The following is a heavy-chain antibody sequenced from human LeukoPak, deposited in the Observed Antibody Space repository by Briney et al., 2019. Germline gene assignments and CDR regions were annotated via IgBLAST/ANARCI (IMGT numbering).Heavy chain of an antibody. V-gene: IGHV4-59*08. Sequence: RASETLSLTCTVSGGSISSYYWSWIRQPPGKGLEWIGYIYYSGSTNYNPSLKSRVTISVDTSKNQFSLKLSSVTAADTAVYYCARLAIAVAGTGLDYWGQGTLVTVSS. D-gene: IGHD6-19*01. CDR3: ARLAIAVAGTGLDY. CDR1: GGSISSYY. J-gene: IGHJ4*02. CDR2: IYYSGST.